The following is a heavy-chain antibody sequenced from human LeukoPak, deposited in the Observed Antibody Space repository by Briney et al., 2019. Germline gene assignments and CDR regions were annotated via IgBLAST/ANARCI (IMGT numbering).Heavy chain of an antibody. D-gene: IGHD2-15*01. V-gene: IGHV3-23*01. CDR2: ISGSGGST. CDR3: AKEGYCSGGDCYTYFDY. Sequence: GGSLRLPCSASGFTFSSYAMSWVRRAPGKGPEWVSGISGSGGSTYYADPVKARFTISRDNSKNMLYLQMNSLRAEDTAVYYCAKEGYCSGGDCYTYFDYWGQGSLVTVSS. CDR1: GFTFSSYA. J-gene: IGHJ4*02.